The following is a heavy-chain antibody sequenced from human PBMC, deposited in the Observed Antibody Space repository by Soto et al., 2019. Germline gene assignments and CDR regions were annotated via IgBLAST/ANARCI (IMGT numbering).Heavy chain of an antibody. CDR2: IIPIFGTA. J-gene: IGHJ6*02. V-gene: IGHV1-69*05. CDR1: GGTFSSYA. CDR3: ARDGLVVVVAAKPTHMDV. D-gene: IGHD2-15*01. Sequence: ASVKVSCKASGGTFSSYAISWVRQAPGQGLEWMGGIIPIFGTANYAQKFQGRVTMTRDTSTSTVYMELSSLRSEDTAVYYCARDGLVVVVAAKPTHMDVWGQGTTVTVSS.